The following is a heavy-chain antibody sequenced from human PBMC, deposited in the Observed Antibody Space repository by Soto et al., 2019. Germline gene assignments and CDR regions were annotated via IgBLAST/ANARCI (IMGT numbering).Heavy chain of an antibody. CDR1: GYTFTSYG. CDR3: AREIQLWSPVDY. V-gene: IGHV1-18*04. J-gene: IGHJ4*02. D-gene: IGHD5-18*01. CDR2: ISAYNGNT. Sequence: ASVKVSCKASGYTFTSYGISWVRQAPGQGLEWMGWISAYNGNTNYAQKLQGRVTMTTGTSTSTAYMELRSLRSDDTAVYYCAREIQLWSPVDYWGQGTLVTVSS.